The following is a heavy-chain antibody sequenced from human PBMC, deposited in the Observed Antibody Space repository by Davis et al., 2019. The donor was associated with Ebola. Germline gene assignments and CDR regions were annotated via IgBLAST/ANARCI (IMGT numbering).Heavy chain of an antibody. CDR2: IRNTGNT. Sequence: PSETLSLTCTVSGGSVSSGGFFWSWIRQPPGKGLEWVGFIRNTGNTHYNPSLMSRVTISLDTSKNQFSLRLVSVTAADTAVYFCARAALYFDYWGEGSLVTVSS. CDR1: GGSVSSGGFF. V-gene: IGHV4-61*08. CDR3: ARAALYFDY. J-gene: IGHJ4*02. D-gene: IGHD6-6*01.